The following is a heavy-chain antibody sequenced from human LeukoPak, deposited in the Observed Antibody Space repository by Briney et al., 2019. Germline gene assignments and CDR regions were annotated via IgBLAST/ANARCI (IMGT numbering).Heavy chain of an antibody. Sequence: PSETLSLTCTVSGGSISRYYWSWIRQPPGKGLEWIGYSYYYGSTNYNPSLKSRVTISVDMSKNQFSLKLSSVTAADTAVYYCARSDILTGYPDYLGQGTLVTVSS. D-gene: IGHD3-9*01. CDR3: ARSDILTGYPDY. V-gene: IGHV4-59*01. CDR1: GGSISRYY. J-gene: IGHJ4*02. CDR2: SYYYGST.